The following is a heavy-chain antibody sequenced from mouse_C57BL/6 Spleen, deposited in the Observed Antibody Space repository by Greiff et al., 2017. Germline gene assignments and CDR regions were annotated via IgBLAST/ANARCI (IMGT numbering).Heavy chain of an antibody. CDR3: TRALYDGYLFAY. V-gene: IGHV5-9-1*02. D-gene: IGHD2-3*01. CDR2: ISSGGDHI. CDR1: GFTFSSYA. J-gene: IGHJ3*01. Sequence: EVHLVESGEGLVKPGGSLKLSCAASGFTFSSYAMSWVRQTPEKRLEWVAYISSGGDHIYYADTVKGRFTISRDNARNTLYLQMSSLKSEDTAMYYCTRALYDGYLFAYWGQGTLVTVSA.